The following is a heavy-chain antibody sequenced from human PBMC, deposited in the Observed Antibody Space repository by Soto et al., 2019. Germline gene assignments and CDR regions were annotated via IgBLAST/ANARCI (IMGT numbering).Heavy chain of an antibody. J-gene: IGHJ6*02. CDR2: ISAYNGNT. Sequence: ASVKVSCKASGYTFTSYGISWVRQAPGQGLEWMGWISAYNGNTNYAQKLQGRVTMTTDTSTSTAYMELRSLRSDDTAVYYCARDPGDCSGDSCYPYGMDVWGQGTTVTVSS. CDR1: GYTFTSYG. V-gene: IGHV1-18*04. CDR3: ARDPGDCSGDSCYPYGMDV. D-gene: IGHD2-15*01.